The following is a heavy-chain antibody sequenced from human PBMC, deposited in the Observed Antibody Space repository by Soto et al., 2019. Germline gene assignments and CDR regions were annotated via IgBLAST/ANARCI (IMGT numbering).Heavy chain of an antibody. CDR2: IRSKAYGGTT. CDR3: TRDLLNYDFWSGPGDHYYYMDV. D-gene: IGHD3-3*01. CDR1: GFTFGDYA. V-gene: IGHV3-49*03. J-gene: IGHJ6*03. Sequence: HPGGSLRLSCTASGFTFGDYAMSWFRQAPGKGLEWVGFIRSKAYGGTTEYAASVKGSFTISRDDSKSIAYLQMNSLKTEDTAVYYCTRDLLNYDFWSGPGDHYYYMDVWGKGTSVTVSS.